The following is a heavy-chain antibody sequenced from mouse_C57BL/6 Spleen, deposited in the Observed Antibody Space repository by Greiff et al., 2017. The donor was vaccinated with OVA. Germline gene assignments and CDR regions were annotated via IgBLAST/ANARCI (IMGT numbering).Heavy chain of an antibody. CDR3: ARQDGNYEYYFDY. V-gene: IGHV5-6*01. CDR2: ISSGGSYT. Sequence: EVMLVESGGDLVKPGGSLKLSCAASGFTFSSYGMSWVRQTPDKRLEWVATISSGGSYTYYPDSVKGRFTISRDNDKNTLYLQMSSLKSEDTAMYYCARQDGNYEYYFDYWGQGTTLTVSS. CDR1: GFTFSSYG. D-gene: IGHD2-1*01. J-gene: IGHJ2*01.